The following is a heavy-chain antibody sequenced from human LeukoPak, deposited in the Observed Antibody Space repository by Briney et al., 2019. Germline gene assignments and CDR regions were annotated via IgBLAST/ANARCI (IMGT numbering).Heavy chain of an antibody. V-gene: IGHV4-34*01. CDR2: INHSGST. Sequence: SETLSLTCAVYGGSFSGYYWSWIRQPPGKGLEWIGEINHSGSTNYNPSLKSRVTISVDTSKNQSSLKLSSVTAADTAVYYCARGWWLRGSFDYWGQGTLVTVSS. CDR1: GGSFSGYY. CDR3: ARGWWLRGSFDY. J-gene: IGHJ4*02. D-gene: IGHD5-12*01.